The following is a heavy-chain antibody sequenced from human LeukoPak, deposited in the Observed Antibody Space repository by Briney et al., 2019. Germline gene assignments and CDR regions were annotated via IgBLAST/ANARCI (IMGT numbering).Heavy chain of an antibody. CDR2: IGGIGVST. CDR1: GFTFNNYG. CDR3: AKLSGSGYYYVSIDS. J-gene: IGHJ4*02. V-gene: IGHV3-23*01. Sequence: GRSLRLSCAASGFTFNNYGMSWVRQAPGKGLEWVSAIGGIGVSTYYADSVKGRFTIYRDNSNNTLYLQMNSLRAEDTAIYYCAKLSGSGYYYVSIDSWGQGTLVTVSS. D-gene: IGHD3-22*01.